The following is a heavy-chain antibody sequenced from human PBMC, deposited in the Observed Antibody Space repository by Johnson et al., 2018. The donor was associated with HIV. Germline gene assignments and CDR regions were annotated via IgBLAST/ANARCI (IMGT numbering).Heavy chain of an antibody. Sequence: VQLVESGGGLIQPGGSLRLSCAASGFTVSSNYMSWVRQAPGKGLEWVSVIYSGGSTNYADSVKGRFTISRENAKNSLYLQMNSLRAGDTAVYYCARAGVGAGAFDIWGQGTMVTVSS. CDR1: GFTVSSNY. D-gene: IGHD1-26*01. CDR3: ARAGVGAGAFDI. V-gene: IGHV3-53*01. CDR2: IYSGGST. J-gene: IGHJ3*02.